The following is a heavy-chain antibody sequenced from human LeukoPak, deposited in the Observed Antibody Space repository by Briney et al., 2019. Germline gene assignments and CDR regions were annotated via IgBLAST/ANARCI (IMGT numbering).Heavy chain of an antibody. CDR3: ARDWGVAGSFDY. J-gene: IGHJ4*02. CDR1: GFTFSYYL. Sequence: PGGSLRLSCAGSGFTFSYYLMTWVRQAPGKGLEWVATIKQDGSETRYVASVKGRFTISRDNAKNSLFLQMNSLRAEDTAVYYCARDWGVAGSFDYWGQGTLVTVSS. CDR2: IKQDGSET. V-gene: IGHV3-7*01. D-gene: IGHD6-19*01.